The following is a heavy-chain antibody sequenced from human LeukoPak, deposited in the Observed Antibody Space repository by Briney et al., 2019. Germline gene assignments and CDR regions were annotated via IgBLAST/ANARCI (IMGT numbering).Heavy chain of an antibody. CDR2: IYRGGST. V-gene: IGHV3-66*02. D-gene: IGHD2-21*02. Sequence: GGSLRLSCAASGFIVSSNYMSWVRQAPGKGLEWVSVIYRGGSTYYADSVKGRFTISRDNSKSTLYLQMNSLRAEDTAVYYCARGLGDWGRIDYWGQGTLVTVSS. CDR1: GFIVSSNY. CDR3: ARGLGDWGRIDY. J-gene: IGHJ4*02.